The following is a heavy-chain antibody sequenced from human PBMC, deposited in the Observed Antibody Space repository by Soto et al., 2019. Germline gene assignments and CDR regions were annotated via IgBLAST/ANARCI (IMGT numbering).Heavy chain of an antibody. CDR1: GFSLSTSGVG. Sequence: QITLKESGPTLVKPTQTLTLTCTFSGFSLSTSGVGVGWLRQPPGKALEWLALISGDDDNRYSPSLKSRLTITKDTAKNQVGLTMTNMYPVDTSRYDCAHCASSYQVDGFDPWGQGTLVTVSS. J-gene: IGHJ5*02. CDR3: AHCASSYQVDGFDP. V-gene: IGHV2-5*02. CDR2: ISGDDDN. D-gene: IGHD3-10*01.